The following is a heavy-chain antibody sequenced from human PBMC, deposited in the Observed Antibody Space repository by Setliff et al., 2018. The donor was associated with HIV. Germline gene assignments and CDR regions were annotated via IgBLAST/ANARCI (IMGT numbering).Heavy chain of an antibody. CDR2: INPSSGST. Sequence: ASVKVSCKASGYMFTDYYMHWVRQAPGQGLEWMGIINPSSGSTTYAQKFQGRVTMTRDTSTSTVYMELSSLRSEDTAVYYCARDPAPSSSASYFQHWGQGTPVTVSS. CDR3: ARDPAPSSSASYFQH. D-gene: IGHD6-6*01. J-gene: IGHJ1*01. CDR1: GYMFTDYY. V-gene: IGHV1-46*01.